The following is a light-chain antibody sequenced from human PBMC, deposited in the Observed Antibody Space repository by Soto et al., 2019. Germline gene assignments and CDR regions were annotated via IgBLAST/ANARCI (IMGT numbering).Light chain of an antibody. Sequence: DIVMTQSPDALAVSLGERATIHCKSSQRVLYSSNNKSYLAWYQQKPGQPPKLLIYWASTRESGVPDRFSGSGSGTDFTLTISSLQAEDVAVYYCQQYYSLPLTFGGGTRVEIK. CDR2: WAS. J-gene: IGKJ4*01. CDR1: QRVLYSSNNKSY. CDR3: QQYYSLPLT. V-gene: IGKV4-1*01.